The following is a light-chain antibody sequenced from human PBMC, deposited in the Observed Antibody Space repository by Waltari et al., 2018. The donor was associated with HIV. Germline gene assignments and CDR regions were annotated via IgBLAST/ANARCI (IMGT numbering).Light chain of an antibody. CDR2: EVT. J-gene: IGLJ1*01. CDR1: RSNVGSDDL. V-gene: IGLV2-23*02. CDR3: CSCPRSGIRYV. Sequence: QSALPQPASVSGSPGQSITISCTGTRSNVGSDDLVSWYQQHPGEAPKLIIYEVTKRPSGVSNRFSGSKSGNTASLTISGLQAEDEADYYCCSCPRSGIRYVFGTGTKVTVL.